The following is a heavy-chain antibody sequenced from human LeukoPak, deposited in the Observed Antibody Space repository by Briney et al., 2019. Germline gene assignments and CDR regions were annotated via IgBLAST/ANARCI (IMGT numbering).Heavy chain of an antibody. Sequence: GGSLRLSCAASGFTFSSYAMSWVRQAPGKGLEWVSAISGSGGSTYYADSVKGRFTISRDNSKNKLYLQMNSLRAEDTAVYYCAKGLEYSSSSGNFDYWGQGTLVTVSS. D-gene: IGHD6-6*01. CDR2: ISGSGGST. CDR1: GFTFSSYA. J-gene: IGHJ4*02. CDR3: AKGLEYSSSSGNFDY. V-gene: IGHV3-23*01.